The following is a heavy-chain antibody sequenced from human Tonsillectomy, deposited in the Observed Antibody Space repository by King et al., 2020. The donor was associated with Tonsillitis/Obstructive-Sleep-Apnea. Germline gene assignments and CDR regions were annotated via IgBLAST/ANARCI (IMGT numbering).Heavy chain of an antibody. J-gene: IGHJ4*02. CDR3: ASGVLRGYSYGYGY. CDR2: IYYSVST. V-gene: IGHV4-39*01. CDR1: GGSISSSSYY. D-gene: IGHD5-18*01. Sequence: QLQESGPGLVKPSETLSLTCTVSGGSISSSSYYWGWIRQPPGKGLEWIGSIYYSVSTYYNPSLKSRVTISVDTSKNQFSLKLRSVTAADTAVYYCASGVLRGYSYGYGYWGQGTLVTVSS.